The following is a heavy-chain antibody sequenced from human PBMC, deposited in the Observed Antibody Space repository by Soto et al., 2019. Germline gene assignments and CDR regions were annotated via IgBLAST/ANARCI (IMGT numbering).Heavy chain of an antibody. Sequence: QVQLVQSGPEVKKPGASVKVSCKASGYTFSTYGFSWVRQAPGQGLEWMGWLGAHNGDTTYAQNFQGRVTMTIDTSTTTSYMELRSLTSDDTAVYFCARDWKGAEGFEPWGQGTQFTVSS. CDR1: GYTFSTYG. CDR3: ARDWKGAEGFEP. J-gene: IGHJ5*02. CDR2: LGAHNGDT. D-gene: IGHD1-1*01. V-gene: IGHV1-18*01.